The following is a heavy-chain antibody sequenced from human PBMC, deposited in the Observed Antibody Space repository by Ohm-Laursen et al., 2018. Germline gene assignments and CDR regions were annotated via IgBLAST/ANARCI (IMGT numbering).Heavy chain of an antibody. CDR2: IYYSGNT. J-gene: IGHJ4*02. Sequence: GTLSLTCTVSGDSIRSFYWSWIRQPPGKGLEWIGYIYYSGNTNYNPSLKSRVAISVDTSKNQFSLKLTSVTAADTAVYYCARVRTYLGAATVLDFWGQGTLVTVSS. D-gene: IGHD2-15*01. CDR3: ARVRTYLGAATVLDF. V-gene: IGHV4-59*01. CDR1: GDSIRSFY.